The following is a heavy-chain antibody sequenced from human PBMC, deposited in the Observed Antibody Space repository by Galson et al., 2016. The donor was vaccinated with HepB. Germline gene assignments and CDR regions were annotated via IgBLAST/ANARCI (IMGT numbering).Heavy chain of an antibody. CDR1: GFSFSSYS. V-gene: IGHV3-48*01. Sequence: SLRLSCAASGFSFSSYSMDWVRQAPGKGLEWLALISSTGQTIRYADSVKGRFTIYRDNGNNSVFLLLNSLRVEDTALYYCARDLTSTASYWYFDLWGRGTLLTVSS. CDR3: ARDLTSTASYWYFDL. CDR2: ISSTGQTI. J-gene: IGHJ2*01.